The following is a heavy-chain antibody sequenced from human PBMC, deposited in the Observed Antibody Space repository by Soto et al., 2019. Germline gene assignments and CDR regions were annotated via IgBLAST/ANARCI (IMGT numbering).Heavy chain of an antibody. V-gene: IGHV4-31*03. Sequence: QVQLQESGPGLVKPSQTLSLTCNVSGGSIGSGDYYWNWIRQHPGKGLEWIGYIYDSGSTFYNPSLKGRVTISVDTSKNQLSLRLSSVTAADTAVYYCVSRSDSGDYYGRSSVDFWGQGTLVTVSS. CDR2: IYDSGST. CDR3: VSRSDSGDYYGRSSVDF. CDR1: GGSIGSGDYY. J-gene: IGHJ4*02. D-gene: IGHD3-22*01.